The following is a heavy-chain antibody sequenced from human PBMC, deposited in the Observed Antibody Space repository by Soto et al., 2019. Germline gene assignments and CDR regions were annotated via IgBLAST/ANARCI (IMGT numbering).Heavy chain of an antibody. CDR3: PPVKWSFY. CDR1: GLTLSSDW. V-gene: IGHV3-7*03. CDR2: IKQDGSEK. D-gene: IGHD1-26*01. Sequence: PGGTLRLSCAASGLTLSSDWMSWVRQAPGKGLEWVANIKQDGSEKYYVDSVKGRFTISRDNAKNSLYLQMNSLRAEDTAVYYFPPVKWSFYWDPAPLLAVST. J-gene: IGHJ4*02.